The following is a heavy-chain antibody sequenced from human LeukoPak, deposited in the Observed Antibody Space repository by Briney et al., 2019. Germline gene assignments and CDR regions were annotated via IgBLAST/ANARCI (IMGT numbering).Heavy chain of an antibody. D-gene: IGHD6-19*01. CDR2: IYHSGST. CDR1: GGSISSYY. V-gene: IGHV4-59*04. J-gene: IGHJ4*02. CDR3: ARLYISGWYFDY. Sequence: SETLSLTCTVSGGSISSYYWGWIRQPPGKGLEWIGNIYHSGSTYYNPSLKSRVTMSVDTSKNQFSLKLSSVTAADTAVYYCARLYISGWYFDYWGQGTLVTVSS.